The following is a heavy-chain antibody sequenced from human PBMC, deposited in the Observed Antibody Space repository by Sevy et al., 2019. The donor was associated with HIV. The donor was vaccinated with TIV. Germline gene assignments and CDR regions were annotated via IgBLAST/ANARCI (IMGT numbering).Heavy chain of an antibody. D-gene: IGHD2-15*01. CDR1: GGSISSYY. V-gene: IGHV4-59*01. CDR3: ARHDCSGGSCFPPSFDY. Sequence: SETLSLTCTVSGGSISSYYWSWIRQPPGKGLEWIGYISYSGSTNYNPSLKSRITISVDRSKNQLSLKLSSVTAADTAGYYCARHDCSGGSCFPPSFDYWGQGTLVTVSS. J-gene: IGHJ4*02. CDR2: ISYSGST.